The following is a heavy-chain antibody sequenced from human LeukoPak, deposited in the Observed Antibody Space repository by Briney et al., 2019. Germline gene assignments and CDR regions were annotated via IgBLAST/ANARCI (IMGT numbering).Heavy chain of an antibody. J-gene: IGHJ4*02. Sequence: APVRACYKPFRHLVTTSGIISWTRSPRHQGRCWGWFRAYKGNINYEQKLQGRVTMTTDTSTSTAYMELRSLRSDDTAVYYCARDERTPPYYDFWSGYHLFDYWGQGTLVTVSS. CDR1: RHLVTTSG. D-gene: IGHD3-3*01. V-gene: IGHV1-18*01. CDR3: ARDERTPPYYDFWSGYHLFDY. CDR2: FRAYKGNI.